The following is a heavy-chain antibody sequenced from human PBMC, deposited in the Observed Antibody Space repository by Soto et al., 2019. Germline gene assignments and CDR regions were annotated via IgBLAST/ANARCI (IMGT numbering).Heavy chain of an antibody. CDR1: GDSVSSNSAA. J-gene: IGHJ6*02. D-gene: IGHD5-12*01. V-gene: IGHV6-1*01. CDR2: TYYRSKWYN. CDR3: ARDQGSGYSGYEDQRYYYYGMDV. Sequence: SQTLSLTCATSGDSVSSNSAAWNWIRQSPSRGLEWLGRTYYRSKWYNDYAVSVKSRITINPDTSKNQFSLQLNSVTPEDTAVYYCARDQGSGYSGYEDQRYYYYGMDVWGQGTTVTVSS.